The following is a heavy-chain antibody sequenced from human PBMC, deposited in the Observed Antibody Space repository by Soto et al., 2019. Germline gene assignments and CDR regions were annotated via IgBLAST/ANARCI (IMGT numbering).Heavy chain of an antibody. CDR3: ARIADCSTISCSFPSRFHVRGYYYYYGLHD. Sequence: LVKVYRKASGFAFTTSLMQWVRQDSGKSLEWIGWIVVGSGHINYAQQFHERVTITRDMSTGTVYMELSSLRSDDTAVYYCARIADCSTISCSFPSRFHVRGYYYYYGLHDWGQGTTVIVSS. CDR1: GFAFTTSL. CDR2: IVVGSGHI. V-gene: IGHV1-58*02. J-gene: IGHJ6*02. D-gene: IGHD2-2*01.